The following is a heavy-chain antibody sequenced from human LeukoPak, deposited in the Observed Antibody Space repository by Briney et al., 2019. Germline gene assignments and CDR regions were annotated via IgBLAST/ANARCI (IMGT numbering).Heavy chain of an antibody. D-gene: IGHD4/OR15-4a*01. J-gene: IGHJ4*02. CDR1: GGSISRTNYY. CDR2: FYYSGST. V-gene: IGHV4-39*07. CDR3: AKAGLVRGGALDS. Sequence: SETLSLTCTVSGGSISRTNYYWGWIRQPPVKGLEWIGSFYYSGSTYYNASLKSRVTISVDTSKNQFSLKLSSVTAADTAVYYCAKAGLVRGGALDSWGQGTLVTVSS.